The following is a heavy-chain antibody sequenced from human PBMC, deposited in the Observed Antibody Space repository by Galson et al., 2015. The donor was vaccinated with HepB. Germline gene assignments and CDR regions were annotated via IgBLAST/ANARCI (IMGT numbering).Heavy chain of an antibody. CDR2: ISGDTYGT. J-gene: IGHJ4*02. V-gene: IGHV3-23*01. CDR3: AKGRGWYNGFDS. CDR1: GFIFSNYA. Sequence: SLRLSCAGSGFIFSNYALSWVRQAPGKGLQWVSGISGDTYGTYYADSVKGRFTISRDNSNSRLYLQMTSVTADDTATYYCAKGRGWYNGFDSWGQGVLVTVSS. D-gene: IGHD6-19*01.